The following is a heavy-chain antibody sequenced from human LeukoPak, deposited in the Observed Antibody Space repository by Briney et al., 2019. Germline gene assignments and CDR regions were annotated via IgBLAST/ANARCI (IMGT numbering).Heavy chain of an antibody. CDR3: ARVPGSSSWAVFDY. V-gene: IGHV1-2*02. J-gene: IGHJ4*02. CDR2: INPNSGGT. CDR1: GYTFTGYY. D-gene: IGHD6-13*01. Sequence: ASVKVSCKASGYTFTGYYMHWVRQAPGQGLEWMGWINPNSGGTNYAQKFQGRVTMTRDTSISTAYMELSRLRSDDTAVYYCARVPGSSSWAVFDYWGQGTLVTVSS.